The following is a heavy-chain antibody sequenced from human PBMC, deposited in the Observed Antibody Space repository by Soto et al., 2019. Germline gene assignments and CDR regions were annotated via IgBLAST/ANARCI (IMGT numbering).Heavy chain of an antibody. CDR3: ARGDYYDIHDY. Sequence: KFQGRVTITRDTSASTAYMELSSLRSEDTAVYYCARGDYYDIHDYWGQGPLVTVSS. V-gene: IGHV1-3*01. D-gene: IGHD3-22*01. J-gene: IGHJ4*02.